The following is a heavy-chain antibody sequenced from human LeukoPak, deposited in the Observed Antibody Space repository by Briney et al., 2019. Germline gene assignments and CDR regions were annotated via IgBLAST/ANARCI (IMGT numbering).Heavy chain of an antibody. D-gene: IGHD3-10*01. Sequence: SETLSLTCTVSGGSISSSSYYWGWIRQPPGKGLEWIGSIYYSGSTYYNPSLKSRVTISVDTSKNQFSLKLSSVTAADTAVYYCAGLGRRTMVRGVMDIYGMDVWGQGTTVTVSS. J-gene: IGHJ6*02. CDR2: IYYSGST. CDR1: GGSISSSSYY. V-gene: IGHV4-39*07. CDR3: AGLGRRTMVRGVMDIYGMDV.